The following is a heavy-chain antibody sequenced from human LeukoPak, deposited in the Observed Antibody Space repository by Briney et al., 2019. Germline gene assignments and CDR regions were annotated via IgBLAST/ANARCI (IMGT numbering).Heavy chain of an antibody. CDR1: GGSISSSSYY. Sequence: SETLSLTCTVSGGSISSSSYYWAWIRQPPGKGLEWIGEINHSGSTNYNPSLKSRVTISVDTSRNQFSLKLNSVTAADTAVYYCARPTTMTPNNDAFDIWGQGTMVTVSS. D-gene: IGHD4-17*01. CDR3: ARPTTMTPNNDAFDI. J-gene: IGHJ3*02. V-gene: IGHV4-39*07. CDR2: INHSGST.